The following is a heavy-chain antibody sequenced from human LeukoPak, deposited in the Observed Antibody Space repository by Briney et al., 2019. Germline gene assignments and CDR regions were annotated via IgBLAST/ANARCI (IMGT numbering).Heavy chain of an antibody. CDR3: ARHLMVRGVFDP. CDR1: GASISSSNW. D-gene: IGHD3-10*01. V-gene: IGHV4-4*02. CDR2: IYHSGST. Sequence: PSGTLSLTCAVSGASISSSNWWSWVRQSPGKGLEWIGEIYHSGSTNYNPSLKSRVTISVDTSKNQFSLKLSSVTAADTAVYYCARHLMVRGVFDPWGQGTLVTVSS. J-gene: IGHJ5*02.